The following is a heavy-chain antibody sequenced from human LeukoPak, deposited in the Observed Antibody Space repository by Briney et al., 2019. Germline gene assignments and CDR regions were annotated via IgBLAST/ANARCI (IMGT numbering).Heavy chain of an antibody. Sequence: GGSLRLSCAASGFTFRSSEMNWVRQAPGKGLEWVSYISDGGKTKYYADSVKGRFTISRDNAKNSLYLQMNSLRAEDTAVYYCARDYSGWSLDPWGQGTLVTVSS. D-gene: IGHD5-12*01. CDR1: GFTFRSSE. CDR2: ISDGGKTK. V-gene: IGHV3-48*03. J-gene: IGHJ5*02. CDR3: ARDYSGWSLDP.